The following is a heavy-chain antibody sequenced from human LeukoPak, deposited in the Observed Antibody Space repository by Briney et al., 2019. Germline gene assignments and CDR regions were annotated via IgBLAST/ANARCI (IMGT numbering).Heavy chain of an antibody. CDR3: AKGYYGSGRYYYGMDV. CDR1: GFTFSNYA. Sequence: QAGGSLRLSCSASGFTFSNYAMSWVRQAPGKGLEWVSAISGSGGSAYYADSVKGRFTISRDNSKNTLYLQMNSLRAEDTAVYYCAKGYYGSGRYYYGMDVWGQGTTVTVSS. CDR2: ISGSGGSA. J-gene: IGHJ6*02. D-gene: IGHD3-10*01. V-gene: IGHV3-23*01.